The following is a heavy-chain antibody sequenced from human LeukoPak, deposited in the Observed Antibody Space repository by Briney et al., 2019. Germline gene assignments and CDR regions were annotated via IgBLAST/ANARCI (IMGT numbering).Heavy chain of an antibody. V-gene: IGHV4-39*01. Sequence: PGGSLRLSCAASGFTFSRYSMNWVRQPPGKGLEWIGSIYYSGSTYYNPSLKSRVTISVDTSKNQFSLKLSSVTAADTAVYYCARVTSGIAVAEVDYWGQGTLVTVSS. CDR3: ARVTSGIAVAEVDY. D-gene: IGHD6-19*01. CDR2: IYYSGST. CDR1: GFTFSRYS. J-gene: IGHJ4*02.